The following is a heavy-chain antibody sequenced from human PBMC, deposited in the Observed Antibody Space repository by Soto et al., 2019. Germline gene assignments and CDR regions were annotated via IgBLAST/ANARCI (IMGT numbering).Heavy chain of an antibody. V-gene: IGHV1-18*04. CDR1: GYTFTGYY. CDR2: ISPHNFNT. D-gene: IGHD3-9*01. CDR3: ARDEGGYDISTGYYKAHHFDY. Sequence: ASVQVSCKASGYTFTGYYMPWVRQAPGQGLEWMGAISPHNFNTNYAQKFRGRVTLTTEKSTNTAYMDLRSLTSDDTAVYYCARDEGGYDISTGYYKAHHFDYWGQGGPVTVSS. J-gene: IGHJ4*02.